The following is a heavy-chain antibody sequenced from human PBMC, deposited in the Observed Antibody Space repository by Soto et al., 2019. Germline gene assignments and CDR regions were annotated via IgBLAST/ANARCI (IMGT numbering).Heavy chain of an antibody. V-gene: IGHV2-5*01. CDR3: AHESDHISWYVD. Sequence: GPTLVNPTQTLALTGTFSGFSLSTGGVGVDWIRQTPGQALEWLGLIYWNDENRYSTSLRNRITITKDTSKNQVVLTMTNMDHVDTATYYCAHESDHISWYVDWGQGALVTVSS. CDR1: GFSLSTGGVG. CDR2: IYWNDEN. J-gene: IGHJ4*02. D-gene: IGHD6-13*01.